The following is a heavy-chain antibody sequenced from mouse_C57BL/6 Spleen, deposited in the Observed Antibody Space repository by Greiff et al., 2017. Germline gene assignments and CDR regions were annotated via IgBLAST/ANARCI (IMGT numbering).Heavy chain of an antibody. CDR2: ISSGGSYT. V-gene: IGHV5-6*01. CDR1: GFTFSSYG. J-gene: IGHJ4*01. CDR3: ARLGDSYAMDY. Sequence: EVKLQESGGDLVKPGGSLKLSCAASGFTFSSYGMSWVRQTPDKRLEWVATISSGGSYTYYPDSVKGRFTISRDNAKNTLYLQMSSLKSEDTAMYYCARLGDSYAMDYWGQGTSVTVSS.